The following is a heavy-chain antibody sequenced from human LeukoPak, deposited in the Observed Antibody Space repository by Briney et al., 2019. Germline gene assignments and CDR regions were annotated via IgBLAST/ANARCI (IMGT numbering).Heavy chain of an antibody. V-gene: IGHV3-7*04. J-gene: IGHJ4*02. Sequence: GGSLRLSCAASDFTFTSYWMSWVRQAPGKGLEWVANINQDGSEKYYVDSVKGRFSISRDNAKNSLYVQMNSLRAEDTAVYYCARGGHYASGSRFDNWGQGTLVTVSS. CDR1: DFTFTSYW. D-gene: IGHD3-10*01. CDR3: ARGGHYASGSRFDN. CDR2: INQDGSEK.